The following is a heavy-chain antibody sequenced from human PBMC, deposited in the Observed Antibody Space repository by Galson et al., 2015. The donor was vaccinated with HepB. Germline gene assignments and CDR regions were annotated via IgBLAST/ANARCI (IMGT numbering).Heavy chain of an antibody. J-gene: IGHJ5*02. CDR1: GFTFSSYA. Sequence: SLRLSCAASGFTFSSYAMNWVRQAPGKGLEWVSGIISSGGSTYYGDPVKGRFTISRDNSKNTLYLQMNSLRAEDTAVYYCATGHSSGCLGCCLDPWGQGTRVTVSS. D-gene: IGHD6-19*01. CDR3: ATGHSSGCLGCCLDP. CDR2: IISSGGST. V-gene: IGHV3-23*01.